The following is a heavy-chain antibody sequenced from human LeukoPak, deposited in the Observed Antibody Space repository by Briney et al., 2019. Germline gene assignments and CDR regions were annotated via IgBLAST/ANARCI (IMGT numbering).Heavy chain of an antibody. J-gene: IGHJ3*02. V-gene: IGHV4-59*08. CDR2: IYYSGST. CDR3: ARRLLWFGPDAFDI. D-gene: IGHD3-10*01. Sequence: PSETLSLTCTVSGGSISSYYWSWIRQPPGKGLEWIGYIYYSGSTNYNPSLKSRVTISVDTSKNQFSLKLSSVTAADTAVYYCARRLLWFGPDAFDIWGQGTMVTVSS. CDR1: GGSISSYY.